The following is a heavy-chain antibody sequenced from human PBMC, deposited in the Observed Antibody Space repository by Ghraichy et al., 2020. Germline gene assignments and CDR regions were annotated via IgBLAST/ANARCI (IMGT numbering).Heavy chain of an antibody. CDR1: GITFSSYW. CDR3: AGDEGP. CDR2: VKPDGSDT. V-gene: IGHV3-7*01. J-gene: IGHJ4*02. Sequence: LTCATSGITFSSYWMSWVRQAPGKGLEWVATVKPDGSDTFYVDSVKGRFTISRDNAKNSLYLQMNSMRAEDTAIYYCAGDEGPWGQGTLVTVSS.